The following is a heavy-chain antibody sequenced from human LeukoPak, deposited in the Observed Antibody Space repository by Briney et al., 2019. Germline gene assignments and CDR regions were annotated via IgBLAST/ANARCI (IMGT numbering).Heavy chain of an antibody. CDR1: GFTFSSYS. V-gene: IGHV3-21*04. D-gene: IGHD1-26*01. Sequence: GGSLRLSCAASGFTFSSYSMNWVRQAPGKGLEWVSSISSSSGYTNYADSVTGRFTISRDNAKNSLYLQMNSLRAEDTAVYYCARGHYQMDVWGQGTTVTVSS. J-gene: IGHJ6*02. CDR2: ISSSSGYT. CDR3: ARGHYQMDV.